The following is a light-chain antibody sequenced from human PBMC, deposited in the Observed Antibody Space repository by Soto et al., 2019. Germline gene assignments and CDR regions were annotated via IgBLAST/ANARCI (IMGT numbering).Light chain of an antibody. CDR2: DVS. J-gene: IGLJ1*01. CDR1: SSDVGSYKD. Sequence: QSALTQPLSVSGSPGQSVTISCTGTSSDVGSYKDVSWYQHHPGKVPKLMIYDVSERPSGVPDRFSGSKSGNTDSLTISGVQAEDEAIYYSCEYADTCYVFGNGNKVTV. V-gene: IGLV2-11*01. CDR3: CEYADTCYV.